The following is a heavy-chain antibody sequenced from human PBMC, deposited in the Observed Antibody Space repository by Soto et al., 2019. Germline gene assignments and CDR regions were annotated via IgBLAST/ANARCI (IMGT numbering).Heavy chain of an antibody. V-gene: IGHV4-31*03. J-gene: IGHJ4*02. CDR1: GGSMNSGGYC. D-gene: IGHD2-15*01. Sequence: QVQLQESGPGLVKPSQTLSLTCTVSGGSMNSGGYCWSWIRQHPGEGLEWIGCIYYGGTTSYNPSLKSRVIISVGPAKNQFSLKLTSVTGADTAVYYCSRGILVWGQGTLITVSS. CDR3: SRGILV. CDR2: IYYGGTT.